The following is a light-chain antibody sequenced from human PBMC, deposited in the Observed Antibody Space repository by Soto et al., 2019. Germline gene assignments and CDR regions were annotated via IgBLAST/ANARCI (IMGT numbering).Light chain of an antibody. CDR1: QSVSSY. CDR3: QQYGSSPLT. V-gene: IGKV3-20*01. Sequence: EIVLTQSPGTLSLSPGEAATLSCRASQSVSSYLAWYQQKPGQAPRLLIYDASSRATGIPDRFSGSGSGTDFTLTISRLEPEDFAVYYCQQYGSSPLTFGGGTKVDIK. CDR2: DAS. J-gene: IGKJ4*01.